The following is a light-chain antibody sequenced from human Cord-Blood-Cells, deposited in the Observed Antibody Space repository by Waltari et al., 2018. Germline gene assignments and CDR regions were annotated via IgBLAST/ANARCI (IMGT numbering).Light chain of an antibody. V-gene: IGKV1-17*03. Sequence: DIQMTQSPSAMSASVGDRVTITCRASQGISNYLAWFQQKPGKVPKRLIYAAYSLQSGVPARVSGSGSGTEFTLASSIQQPEDFATYYCLQHNSYPHTCGQGTKVEIK. CDR1: QGISNY. J-gene: IGKJ1*01. CDR2: AAY. CDR3: LQHNSYPHT.